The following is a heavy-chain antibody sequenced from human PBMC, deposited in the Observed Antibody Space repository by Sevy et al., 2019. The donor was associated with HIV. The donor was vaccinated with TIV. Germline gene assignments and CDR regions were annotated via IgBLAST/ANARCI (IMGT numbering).Heavy chain of an antibody. V-gene: IGHV3-23*01. CDR1: GFTFSSYA. CDR3: AKDVLLPIGDAFHI. J-gene: IGHJ3*02. Sequence: GGSLRLSCAASGFTFSSYAMNWVRQAPGKGLQWVSAISGADSSTHYADSVKGRFTISRDNSKNTLYLQMNSLRAEDTAIYHCAKDVLLPIGDAFHIWGQGTMVTFSS. CDR2: ISGADSST. D-gene: IGHD2-8*01.